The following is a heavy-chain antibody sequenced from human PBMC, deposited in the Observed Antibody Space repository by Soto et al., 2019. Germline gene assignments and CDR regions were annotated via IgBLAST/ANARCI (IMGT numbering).Heavy chain of an antibody. J-gene: IGHJ4*02. CDR1: GFSFNTYA. V-gene: IGHV3-23*01. CDR2: ISGSGRRT. CDR3: AKDRNEDGYVAASGALLY. D-gene: IGHD2-15*01. Sequence: GGSLRLSCAASGFSFNTYALTWVRQTPGKGLEWVAVISGSGRRTNYADSVKGRFTAYRDMSKNTVYLQMNSLRGDDTAVYYCAKDRNEDGYVAASGALLYWCQGTKVTVS.